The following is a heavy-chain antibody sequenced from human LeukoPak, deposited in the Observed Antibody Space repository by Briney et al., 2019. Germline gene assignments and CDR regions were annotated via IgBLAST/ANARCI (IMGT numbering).Heavy chain of an antibody. V-gene: IGHV4-59*01. CDR1: GGSISSYY. CDR2: IYYSGST. CDR3: ARDGGGSYHFDY. Sequence: SETLSLTCTVSGGSISSYYWSWIRQPPGKGLEWIGYIYYSGSTNYNPSLKSRVTISVDTSKNQFSLKLSSVTAADTAVYYCARDGGGSYHFDYWGQGTLATVSS. J-gene: IGHJ4*02. D-gene: IGHD1-26*01.